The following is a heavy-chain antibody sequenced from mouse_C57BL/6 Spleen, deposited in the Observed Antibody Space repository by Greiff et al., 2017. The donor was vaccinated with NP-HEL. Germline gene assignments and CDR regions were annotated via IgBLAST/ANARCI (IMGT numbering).Heavy chain of an antibody. CDR3: ASGDGSNFYFDY. D-gene: IGHD2-5*01. V-gene: IGHV1-20*01. CDR2: INPYNGDT. Sequence: EVQLQQSGPELVKPGDSVKISCKASGYSFTGYFMNWVMQSHGKSLEWIGRINPYNGDTFYNQKFKGKATLTVDKSSSTAHMELRSLTSEDSAVYYCASGDGSNFYFDYWGQGTTLTVSS. J-gene: IGHJ2*01. CDR1: GYSFTGYF.